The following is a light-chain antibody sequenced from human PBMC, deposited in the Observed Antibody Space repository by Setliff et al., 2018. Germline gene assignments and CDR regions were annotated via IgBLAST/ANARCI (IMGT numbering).Light chain of an antibody. CDR3: PAWDSSTANYV. CDR2: DVS. Sequence: SALTQPRSVSGSPGQSVTISCTGTSSDVGGYNYVSWYQQRPGKAPKLMIFDVSRRPSGVPDRFSGSKSGNTASLTISGLQAEDEADYYCPAWDSSTANYVFGTGTKVTVL. J-gene: IGLJ1*01. V-gene: IGLV2-11*01. CDR1: SSDVGGYNY.